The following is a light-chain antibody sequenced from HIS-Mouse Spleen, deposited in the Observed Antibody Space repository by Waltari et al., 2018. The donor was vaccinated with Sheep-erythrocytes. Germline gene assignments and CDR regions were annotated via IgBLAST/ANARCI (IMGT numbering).Light chain of an antibody. CDR2: KAS. J-gene: IGKJ1*01. V-gene: IGKV1-5*03. Sequence: DIQLTQSPSFLSASVGDRVTITCRASQGISSYLAWYQQKPGKAPKLLIYKASSLESGVPSRFSGSGSGTEFTLTISSLQPDDFATYYCQQYNSYSTWTFGQGTKVEIK. CDR3: QQYNSYSTWT. CDR1: QGISSY.